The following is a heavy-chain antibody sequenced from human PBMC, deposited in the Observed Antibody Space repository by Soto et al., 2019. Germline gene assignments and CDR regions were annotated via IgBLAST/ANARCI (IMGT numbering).Heavy chain of an antibody. Sequence: EVQLVESGGGLVQPGGSLRLSCAASGFTFNSYWMSWVRQAPGKGLEWVANIKQDGSEKYYVDSVKGRFTISRDNAKNSLYLQMNSLRAEVTAVYYCVRSESSGYYGPNFHHWGQGTLVTVSS. CDR2: IKQDGSEK. J-gene: IGHJ1*01. CDR1: GFTFNSYW. D-gene: IGHD3-22*01. CDR3: VRSESSGYYGPNFHH. V-gene: IGHV3-7*01.